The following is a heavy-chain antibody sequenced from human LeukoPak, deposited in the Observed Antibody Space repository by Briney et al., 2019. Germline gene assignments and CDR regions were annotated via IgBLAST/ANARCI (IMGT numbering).Heavy chain of an antibody. V-gene: IGHV1-2*02. D-gene: IGHD3-16*01. CDR1: GYTSTDYY. Sequence: ASVKVSCKASGYTSTDYYMHWVRQAPGQGLEWMGWINPNSGGTNYAQKFQGRVTMSRDTSTNTVYMELASLRSEDTAVYYCARLGLGEAFDTWGHGTMVTVSS. CDR3: ARLGLGEAFDT. CDR2: INPNSGGT. J-gene: IGHJ3*02.